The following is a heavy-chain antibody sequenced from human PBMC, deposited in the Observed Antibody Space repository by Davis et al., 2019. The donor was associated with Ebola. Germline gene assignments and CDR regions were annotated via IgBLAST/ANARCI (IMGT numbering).Heavy chain of an antibody. CDR1: GFIFSSYG. CDR3: ARPGNPYYYYYGMDV. Sequence: GGSLRLSCAASGFIFSSYGMHWVRQAPGKGLEWVAVISYDGSYKYYADSVKGRFTISRDNSKNTLYLQMNSLRAEDTAVYYCARPGNPYYYYYGMDVWGQGTTVTVSS. CDR2: ISYDGSYK. V-gene: IGHV3-30*03. J-gene: IGHJ6*02.